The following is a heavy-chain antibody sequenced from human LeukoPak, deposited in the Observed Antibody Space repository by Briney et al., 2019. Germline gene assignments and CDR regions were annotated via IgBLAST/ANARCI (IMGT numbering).Heavy chain of an antibody. D-gene: IGHD3-16*01. CDR3: AREGAVPGIDP. Sequence: SETLSLTCAVSGYSITSGFSWGWIRQPPGKGLEWIGTISHSGTTDYKSTLESRLTMSMDTAKNLFSLRLPSVTAADTAVYYCAREGAVPGIDPWGQGTLVTVSS. J-gene: IGHJ5*02. CDR1: GYSITSGFS. V-gene: IGHV4-38-2*02. CDR2: ISHSGTT.